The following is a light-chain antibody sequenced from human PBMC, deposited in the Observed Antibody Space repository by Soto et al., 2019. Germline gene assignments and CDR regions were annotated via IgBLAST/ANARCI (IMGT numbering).Light chain of an antibody. CDR2: GAS. V-gene: IGKV3D-7*01. J-gene: IGKJ4*01. CDR3: QQDYNSLS. Sequence: EIAMTQSPATLSLSPGERATLSCRDSQSINSGYLSWYQQTPGQAPRLLIYGASTRATGIPARFSGSGSGTDFTLTISSLQPEDFALYYCQQDYNSLSFGGGTTVEIK. CDR1: QSINSGY.